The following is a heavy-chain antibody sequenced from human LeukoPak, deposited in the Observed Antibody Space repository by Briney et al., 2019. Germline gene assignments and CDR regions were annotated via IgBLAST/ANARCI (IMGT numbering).Heavy chain of an antibody. Sequence: GGSLRLSCAASGFTFSKYWMLWVRQAPGKGLESVSRINTDGTVTTYADSVKGRLTVSIDNADNTMFLQMNSVRDEDTAVYFCATKQWLAPPPDSWGQGTPVTVSS. V-gene: IGHV3-74*01. CDR3: ATKQWLAPPPDS. D-gene: IGHD6-19*01. J-gene: IGHJ4*02. CDR2: INTDGTVT. CDR1: GFTFSKYW.